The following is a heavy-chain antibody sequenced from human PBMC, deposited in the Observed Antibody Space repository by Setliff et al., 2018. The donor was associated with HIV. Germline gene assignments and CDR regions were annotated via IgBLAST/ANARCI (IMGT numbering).Heavy chain of an antibody. J-gene: IGHJ3*02. CDR2: IYTDDSNT. CDR3: AKHFLLWSNAFHI. Sequence: GGSLRLSCAAFGFTFSSFAMTWVRQAPGKGLEWVSIIYTDDSNTYYAESVKGRFTISRDNSKNTLYLQMNSLRAEDTAVYYCAKHFLLWSNAFHIWGQGTMVTVSS. CDR1: GFTFSSFA. D-gene: IGHD2-21*01. V-gene: IGHV3-23*03.